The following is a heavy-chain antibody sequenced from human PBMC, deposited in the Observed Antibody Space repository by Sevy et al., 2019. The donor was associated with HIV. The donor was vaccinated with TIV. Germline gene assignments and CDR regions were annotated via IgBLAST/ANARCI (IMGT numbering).Heavy chain of an antibody. J-gene: IGHJ4*02. CDR2: IWYDGSNK. CDR1: GFTFSSYG. Sequence: GGSLRLSCAASGFTFSSYGMHWVRRAPGKGLEWVAVIWYDGSNKYYADSVKGRFTISRDNSKNTLYLQMNSLRAEDTAVYYCARDLYPTPDYYDSSGALDYWGQGTLVTVSS. V-gene: IGHV3-33*01. CDR3: ARDLYPTPDYYDSSGALDY. D-gene: IGHD3-22*01.